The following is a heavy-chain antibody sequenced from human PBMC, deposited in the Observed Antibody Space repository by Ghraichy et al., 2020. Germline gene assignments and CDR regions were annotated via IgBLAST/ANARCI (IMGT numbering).Heavy chain of an antibody. CDR1: GGSISRHY. CDR3: ARWDQLGLDAFDL. V-gene: IGHV4-4*08. J-gene: IGHJ3*01. CDR2: IHDRGNT. Sequence: SETLSPTCTVSGGSISRHYWSWLRQPPGKGLQWIGYIHDRGNTKYNSSLKSRVTISVDTSKNQFSPELRSVTAADTAKYFCARWDQLGLDAFDLWGQGTVVTVSS. D-gene: IGHD2-2*01.